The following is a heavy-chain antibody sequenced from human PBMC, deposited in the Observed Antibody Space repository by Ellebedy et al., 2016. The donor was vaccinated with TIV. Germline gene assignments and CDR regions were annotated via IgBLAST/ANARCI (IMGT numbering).Heavy chain of an antibody. Sequence: SETLSLTCAISGDSVSSNSAAWNWIRQSPSRGLEWLGRTYYRSKWYNDYAVSVKSRITINPDTSKNQFSLQLNSVTPEDTAVYYCARVGNVLLQSAEYFQHWGQGTLVTVSS. CDR1: GDSVSSNSAA. CDR3: ARVGNVLLQSAEYFQH. CDR2: TYYRSKWYN. V-gene: IGHV6-1*01. J-gene: IGHJ1*01. D-gene: IGHD2-15*01.